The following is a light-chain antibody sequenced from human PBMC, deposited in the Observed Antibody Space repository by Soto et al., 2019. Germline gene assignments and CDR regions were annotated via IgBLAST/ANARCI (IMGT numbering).Light chain of an antibody. CDR3: QQYGSSPPYT. V-gene: IGKV3-20*01. CDR1: QSVSSSY. CDR2: GAS. Sequence: EMVWTQSPGTLSLSPGERATLSCRASQSVSSSYLAWYQQKPGQAPRLLIYGASSRATGIPDRFSGSGSGTDFTLTISSLEPEDFAVYYCQQYGSSPPYTFGQGTKLEL. J-gene: IGKJ2*01.